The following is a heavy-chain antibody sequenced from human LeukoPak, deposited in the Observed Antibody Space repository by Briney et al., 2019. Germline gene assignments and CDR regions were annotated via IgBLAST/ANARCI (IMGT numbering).Heavy chain of an antibody. CDR1: GFTFDDYA. CDR3: AKDVAAGPPSQFDY. CDR2: ISWNSGSI. J-gene: IGHJ4*02. V-gene: IGHV3-9*01. Sequence: GRSLRLSCAASGFTFDDYAMHWVRQAPGKGLEWVSGISWNSGSIGYADSVKGRFTISRDNAKNSLYLQMNSLRAEDTAVYYCAKDVAAGPPSQFDYWGQGTLVTVSS. D-gene: IGHD6-13*01.